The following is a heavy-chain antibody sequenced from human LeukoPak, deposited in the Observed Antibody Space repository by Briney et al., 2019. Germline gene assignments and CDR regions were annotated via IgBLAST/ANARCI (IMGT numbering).Heavy chain of an antibody. V-gene: IGHV3-23*01. CDR1: GFTFSSYA. Sequence: GGSLRLSCAASGFTFSSYAMSWVRQAPGKGLEWVSAISGSGGSTYYADSVKGRFTISRDNSKNTLYLQMNSLRAEDTAVYYCAKASLRWMEGGGYFDYWGQGTLVTVFS. CDR3: AKASLRWMEGGGYFDY. J-gene: IGHJ4*02. CDR2: ISGSGGST. D-gene: IGHD4-23*01.